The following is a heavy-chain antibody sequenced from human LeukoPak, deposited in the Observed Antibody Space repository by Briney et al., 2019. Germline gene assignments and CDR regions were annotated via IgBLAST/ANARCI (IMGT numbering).Heavy chain of an antibody. V-gene: IGHV3-48*03. Sequence: PGGSLRLSCAASGFSFSTYEMNWVRQAPGKGLEWVSYISSSGSTIYYADSVKGRFTISRDNAKNSLYLQMNSLRAEDTAVYYCAELGITMIGGVWGKGTTVTISS. CDR2: ISSSGSTI. D-gene: IGHD3-10*02. J-gene: IGHJ6*04. CDR1: GFSFSTYE. CDR3: AELGITMIGGV.